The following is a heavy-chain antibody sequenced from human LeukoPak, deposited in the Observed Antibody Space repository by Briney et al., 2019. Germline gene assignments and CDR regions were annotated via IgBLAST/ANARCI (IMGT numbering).Heavy chain of an antibody. CDR3: AREELGDGYRLRSWRGWFDP. J-gene: IGHJ5*02. CDR1: GDSVSSNSAA. CDR2: TYYRSKWYN. V-gene: IGHV6-1*01. Sequence: PSQTLSLTCAISGDSVSSNSAAWNWIRQSPSRGLEWLGRTYYRSKWYNDYAVSVKSRITINPDTSKNQFSLQLNSVTPEDTAVYYCAREELGDGYRLRSWRGWFDPWGQGTLVTVSS. D-gene: IGHD5-24*01.